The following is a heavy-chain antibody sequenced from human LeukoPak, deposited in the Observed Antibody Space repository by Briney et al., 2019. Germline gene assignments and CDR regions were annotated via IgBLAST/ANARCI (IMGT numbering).Heavy chain of an antibody. D-gene: IGHD4-17*01. V-gene: IGHV4-30-4*01. J-gene: IGHJ4*02. CDR1: GGSISNSDYY. CDR3: ARVANGDYFDF. Sequence: SQTLSLTCTVSGGSISNSDYYWSWIRQSPGTGLEWVGYIYFNGYTYYSPSLRSRLAISIDTSKNHFSLNLTSVTAADTAVYYCARVANGDYFDFWGQGTLVTVSS. CDR2: IYFNGYT.